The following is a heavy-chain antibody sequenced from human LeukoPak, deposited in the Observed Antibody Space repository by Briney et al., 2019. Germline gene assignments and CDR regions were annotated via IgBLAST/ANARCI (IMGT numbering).Heavy chain of an antibody. CDR3: ARSPGYSSSWSYGMDV. Sequence: SETLSLTCAVYGGSFSGYYWSWIRQPPGKGLEWLGEINHSGSTNYNPSLKSRVTISVDKSKNQFSLKLSSVTAADTAVYYCARSPGYSSSWSYGMDVWGQGTTVTVPS. D-gene: IGHD6-13*01. CDR2: INHSGST. J-gene: IGHJ6*02. CDR1: GGSFSGYY. V-gene: IGHV4-34*01.